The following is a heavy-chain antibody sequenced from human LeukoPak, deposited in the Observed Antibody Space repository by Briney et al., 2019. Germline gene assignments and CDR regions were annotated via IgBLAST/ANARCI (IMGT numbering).Heavy chain of an antibody. Sequence: SGGSLRLSCAASGFTFRSYWMSWVRQAPGKGLEWVANIKHDGREKYYVDSVKGRFTISRDEAKNFLYLQMNSLRVEDTAVYYCTRDRHGMAVWGQGTTVTVSS. CDR3: TRDRHGMAV. J-gene: IGHJ6*02. CDR2: IKHDGREK. CDR1: GFTFRSYW. V-gene: IGHV3-7*03.